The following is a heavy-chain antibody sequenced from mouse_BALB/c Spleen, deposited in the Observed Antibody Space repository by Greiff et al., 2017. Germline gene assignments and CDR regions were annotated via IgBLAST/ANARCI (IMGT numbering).Heavy chain of an antibody. V-gene: IGHV1S22*01. CDR2: IYPGSGST. J-gene: IGHJ2*01. D-gene: IGHD1-2*01. Sequence: LQQPGSELVRPGASVKLSCKASGYTFTSYWMHWVKQRHGQGLEWIGNIYPGSGSTNYDEKFKSKGTLTVDTSSSTAYMHLSSLTSEDSAVYYCTRVDQFITTATAHFDYWGQGTTLTVSS. CDR1: GYTFTSYW. CDR3: TRVDQFITTATAHFDY.